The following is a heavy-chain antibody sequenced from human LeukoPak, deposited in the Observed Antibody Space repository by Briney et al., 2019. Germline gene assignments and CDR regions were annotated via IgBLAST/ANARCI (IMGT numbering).Heavy chain of an antibody. CDR2: IYPGDSDT. CDR3: AMQYGSNGYFFRWFDP. D-gene: IGHD3-22*01. V-gene: IGHV5-51*01. Sequence: GESLKISCKGSGYSFTDYWIGWVRQMPGKGLEWMGVIYPGDSDTRYSPSFQGQVTISADKSINTAYLQWSSLKASDTAIYYCAMQYGSNGYFFRWFDPWGQGTLVTVSS. CDR1: GYSFTDYW. J-gene: IGHJ5*02.